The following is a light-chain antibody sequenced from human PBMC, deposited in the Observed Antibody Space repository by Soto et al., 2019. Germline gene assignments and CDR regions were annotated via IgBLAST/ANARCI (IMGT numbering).Light chain of an antibody. J-gene: IGLJ2*01. CDR3: GSYAGSNNAV. CDR2: EVD. Sequence: QSALTQPPSASGSPGQSVTISCSGTNSDIGVYNYVSWYQLHPGKAPRLMIYEVDKRPSGVPDRFAGSKSGNTASLTVSGLQADDEADYFCGSYAGSNNAVFGGGTKLTVL. V-gene: IGLV2-8*01. CDR1: NSDIGVYNY.